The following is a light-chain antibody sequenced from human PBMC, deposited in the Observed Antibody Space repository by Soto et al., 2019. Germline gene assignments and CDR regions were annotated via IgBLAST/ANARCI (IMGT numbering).Light chain of an antibody. CDR1: QSVSNNY. CDR2: GAF. CDR3: QQYGSSPRT. J-gene: IGKJ1*01. Sequence: EIVLTQSPDTLSLSPGERATLSCRASQSVSNNYLAWYQQKPGQPPRLLISGAFFRAPGIPDRFSGSGSGTGFTLTISRLEPEDFSVYYCQQYGSSPRTFGQGSKVDIK. V-gene: IGKV3-20*01.